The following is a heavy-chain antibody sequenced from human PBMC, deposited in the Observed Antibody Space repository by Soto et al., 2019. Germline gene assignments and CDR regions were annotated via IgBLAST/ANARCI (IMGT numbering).Heavy chain of an antibody. CDR2: ISAYNGNT. CDR3: AKEPLLRYSDWSPYYMDV. J-gene: IGHJ6*03. CDR1: GYTFNAYG. Sequence: GASVKVSCKASGYTFNAYGIIWMRQAPGQGLEWMGWISAYNGNTNYAQKFQGRVTMTTDTSASTAYMVLGNLTSDDTAVYYCAKEPLLRYSDWSPYYMDVWGKGTTVTVSS. V-gene: IGHV1-18*01. D-gene: IGHD3-9*01.